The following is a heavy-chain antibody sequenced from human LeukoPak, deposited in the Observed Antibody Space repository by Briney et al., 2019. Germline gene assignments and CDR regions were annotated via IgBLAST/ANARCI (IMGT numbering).Heavy chain of an antibody. Sequence: ASVTVSCKASGYTFTSYAMNWVRQVPGQGHEWMGWINTNTGSPTYAQAFTGRFVFSLDTSVSTAYLQISSLKTEDTAVYYCACYDCGDYWGQGTLVTVSS. J-gene: IGHJ4*02. CDR2: INTNTGSP. CDR3: ACYDCGDY. D-gene: IGHD2-2*01. CDR1: GYTFTSYA. V-gene: IGHV7-4-1*02.